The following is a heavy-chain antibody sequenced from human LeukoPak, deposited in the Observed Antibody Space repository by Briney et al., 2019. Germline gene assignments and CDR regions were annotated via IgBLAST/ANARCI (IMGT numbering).Heavy chain of an antibody. CDR3: ARRGSLGYCSGGSCYNDAFDI. CDR1: GYTFTGYY. Sequence: ASVKVSCKASGYTFTGYYMHWVRQAPGQGLEWMGRINPNSGGTNYAQKFQGRVTMTRDTSITTAYMDLSRLRSDDTAVYYCARRGSLGYCSGGSCYNDAFDIWGQGTMVTVSS. V-gene: IGHV1-2*06. D-gene: IGHD2-15*01. CDR2: INPNSGGT. J-gene: IGHJ3*02.